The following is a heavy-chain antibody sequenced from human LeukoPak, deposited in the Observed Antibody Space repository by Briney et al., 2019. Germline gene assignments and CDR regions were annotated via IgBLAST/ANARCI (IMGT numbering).Heavy chain of an antibody. D-gene: IGHD5-24*01. CDR3: ATRDVSAFDI. Sequence: PSETLSLTCSVSGYSISSAYYWGWIRQPPGKGLEWIGTMYHSGSTNYNPSLKSRVTISVDTSKNQFSLKLSSVTAADTAVYYCATRDVSAFDIWGQGTMVTVSS. V-gene: IGHV4-38-2*02. CDR2: MYHSGST. J-gene: IGHJ3*02. CDR1: GYSISSAYY.